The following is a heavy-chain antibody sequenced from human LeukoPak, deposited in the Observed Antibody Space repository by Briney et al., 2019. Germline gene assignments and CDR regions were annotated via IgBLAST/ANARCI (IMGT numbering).Heavy chain of an antibody. D-gene: IGHD3-22*01. CDR2: INHSGST. V-gene: IGHV4-34*01. CDR1: GGSFSGYY. Sequence: SETLSLTCAVYGGSFSGYYWSWIRQPPGKGLEWIGEINHSGSTTYNPSLKSRVTISVDTSKNQFSLKLSSVTAADTAVYYCARSRGAYYYDSSDYYRGDNWFDPWGQGTLVTVSS. J-gene: IGHJ5*02. CDR3: ARSRGAYYYDSSDYYRGDNWFDP.